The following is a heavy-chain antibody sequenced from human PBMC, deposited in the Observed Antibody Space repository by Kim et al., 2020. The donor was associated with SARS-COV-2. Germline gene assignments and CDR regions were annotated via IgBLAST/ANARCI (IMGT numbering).Heavy chain of an antibody. D-gene: IGHD3-10*01. CDR1: GYTFTNYG. Sequence: ASVKVSCKASGYTFTNYGIIWVRQAPGQGLEWMGWISAYNGNRNYAHNLQGRVTMTTETATNTAYMELRSLRSDDTAVYYCGRVNDGSGSPENYWGQGTLVTVSS. CDR2: ISAYNGNR. V-gene: IGHV1-18*04. J-gene: IGHJ4*02. CDR3: GRVNDGSGSPENY.